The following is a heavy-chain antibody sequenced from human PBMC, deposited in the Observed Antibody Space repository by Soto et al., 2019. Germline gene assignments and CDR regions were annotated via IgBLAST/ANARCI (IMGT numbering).Heavy chain of an antibody. D-gene: IGHD6-19*01. Sequence: PGGSLRLSCSASGFTFNTYTMYWVRQAPGKGLEYVSGISSDGSIRNYADSVKGRFIISRDNSKNTLYVQMSSLRAEDTAVYYCVKRGDKSGCYVGLDYWGKVTLVTVSS. J-gene: IGHJ4*02. V-gene: IGHV3-64D*08. CDR1: GFTFNTYT. CDR2: ISSDGSIR. CDR3: VKRGDKSGCYVGLDY.